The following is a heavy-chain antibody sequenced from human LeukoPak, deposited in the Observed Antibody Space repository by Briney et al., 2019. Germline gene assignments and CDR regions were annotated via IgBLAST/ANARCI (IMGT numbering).Heavy chain of an antibody. J-gene: IGHJ3*02. D-gene: IGHD3-22*01. CDR3: ASSNYYDSSGYFIDDAFDI. Sequence: SETLSLTCAVSGGSISSSSYYWGWIRQPPGKGLEWIGSIYYSGSTYYNPSLKSRVTISVDTSKNQFSLKLSSVTAADTAVYYCASSNYYDSSGYFIDDAFDIWGQGTMVTVSS. CDR1: GGSISSSSYY. V-gene: IGHV4-39*01. CDR2: IYYSGST.